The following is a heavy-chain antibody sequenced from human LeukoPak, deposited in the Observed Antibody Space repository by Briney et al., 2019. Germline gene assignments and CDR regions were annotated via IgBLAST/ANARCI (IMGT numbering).Heavy chain of an antibody. J-gene: IGHJ3*02. V-gene: IGHV1-3*01. Sequence: ASVKVSCKASGYTFTSYAMHWVRQAPGQRLEWMGWINAGNGNTKYSQKFQGRVTLTRDTSASTAYMELSSLRSEDTAVYYCASSGSHGYCSSTSCYADAFDIWGQGTMVTVSS. D-gene: IGHD2-2*03. CDR3: ASSGSHGYCSSTSCYADAFDI. CDR1: GYTFTSYA. CDR2: INAGNGNT.